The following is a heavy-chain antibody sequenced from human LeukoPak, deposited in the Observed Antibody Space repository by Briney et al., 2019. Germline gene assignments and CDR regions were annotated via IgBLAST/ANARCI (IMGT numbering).Heavy chain of an antibody. V-gene: IGHV3-7*01. Sequence: GGSLRLSCAASGFTFSSYWMSWVRQAPGKGLEWVAKIKPGGSEPYYVDSVTGRFTISRDNAKNSLQLQMNSLGAEDTAVYYCARHKLWFGELIDYWGQGTLVTVSS. CDR3: ARHKLWFGELIDY. D-gene: IGHD3-10*01. CDR2: IKPGGSEP. CDR1: GFTFSSYW. J-gene: IGHJ4*02.